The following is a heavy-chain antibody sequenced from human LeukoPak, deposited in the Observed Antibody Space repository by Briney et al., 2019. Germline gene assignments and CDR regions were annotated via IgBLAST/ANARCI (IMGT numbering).Heavy chain of an antibody. CDR3: ARILTGNDDY. CDR2: IIPIFGTA. CDR1: GYTFTGYY. V-gene: IGHV1-69*13. Sequence: SVKVSCKASGYTFTGYYMHWVRQAPGQGLEWMGGIIPIFGTANYAQKFQGRVTITADESTSTAYMELSSLRSEDTAVYYCARILTGNDDYWGQGTLVTVSS. D-gene: IGHD7-27*01. J-gene: IGHJ4*02.